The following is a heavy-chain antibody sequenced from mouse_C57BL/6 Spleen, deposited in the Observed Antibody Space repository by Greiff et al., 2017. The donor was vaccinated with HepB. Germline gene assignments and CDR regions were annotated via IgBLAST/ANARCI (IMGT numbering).Heavy chain of an antibody. V-gene: IGHV1-52*01. Sequence: QVHVKQPGAELVRPGSSVKLSCKASGYTFTSYWMHWVKQRPIQGLEWIGNIDPSDSETHYNQKFKDKATLTVDKSSSTAYMQLSSLTSEDSAVYYCARGLRTGLYYFDYWGQGTTLTVSS. J-gene: IGHJ2*01. CDR3: ARGLRTGLYYFDY. CDR2: IDPSDSET. CDR1: GYTFTSYW. D-gene: IGHD4-1*01.